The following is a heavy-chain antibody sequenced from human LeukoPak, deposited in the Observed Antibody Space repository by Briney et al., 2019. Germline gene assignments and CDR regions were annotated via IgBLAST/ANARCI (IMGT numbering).Heavy chain of an antibody. CDR3: ARELRLAAAGTRRHYYYYMDV. J-gene: IGHJ6*03. V-gene: IGHV4-61*02. CDR1: GGSISSGSYY. D-gene: IGHD6-13*01. Sequence: PSQTLSLTCTVSGGSISSGSYYWSWIRQPAGKGLEWIGRIYTSGSTNYNPSRKSRVTISVDTSKNRFSLKLSSVTAADTAVYYCARELRLAAAGTRRHYYYYMDVWGKGTTVTISS. CDR2: IYTSGST.